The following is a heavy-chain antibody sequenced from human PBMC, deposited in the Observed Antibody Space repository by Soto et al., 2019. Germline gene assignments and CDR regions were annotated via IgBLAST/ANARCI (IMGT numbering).Heavy chain of an antibody. Sequence: LSLTCAVSGGSIRSNNWWSWVRQPPGKGLEWIGEIFQSGSTTYNPSLKTRVTISVDKSKNQFSLKLSSVTAADTAVYYCARVYSGSYSDYWGQGTRVTVSS. J-gene: IGHJ4*02. CDR2: IFQSGST. CDR3: ARVYSGSYSDY. CDR1: GGSIRSNNW. D-gene: IGHD1-26*01. V-gene: IGHV4-4*02.